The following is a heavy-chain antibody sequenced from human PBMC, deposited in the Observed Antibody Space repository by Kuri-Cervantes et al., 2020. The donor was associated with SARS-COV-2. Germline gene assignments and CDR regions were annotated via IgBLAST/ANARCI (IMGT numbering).Heavy chain of an antibody. D-gene: IGHD6-19*01. CDR3: ARAAYSSGWEYFDY. CDR2: INSDGSST. V-gene: IGHV3-74*01. CDR1: GFTFSRYA. J-gene: IGHJ4*02. Sequence: GGSLRLSCAPSGFTFSRYAMIWVRQAPGKGLVWVSRINSDGSSTSYADSVKGRFTISRDNAKNTLYLQMNSLRAEDTAVYYCARAAYSSGWEYFDYWGQGTLVTVSS.